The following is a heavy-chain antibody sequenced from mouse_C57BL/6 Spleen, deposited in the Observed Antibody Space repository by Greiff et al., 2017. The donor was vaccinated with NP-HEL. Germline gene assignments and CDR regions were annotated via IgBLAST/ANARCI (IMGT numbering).Heavy chain of an antibody. D-gene: IGHD2-1*01. J-gene: IGHJ1*03. Sequence: DVKLVESGGGLVQPGGSLSLSCAASGFTFTDYYMSWVRQPPGKALEWLGFIRNKANGYTTEYSASVKGRFTISRDNSQSILYLQMNALRAEDSATYYGARFSYGNYPTRYFDVWGTGTTVTVSS. CDR1: GFTFTDYY. CDR2: IRNKANGYTT. CDR3: ARFSYGNYPTRYFDV. V-gene: IGHV7-3*01.